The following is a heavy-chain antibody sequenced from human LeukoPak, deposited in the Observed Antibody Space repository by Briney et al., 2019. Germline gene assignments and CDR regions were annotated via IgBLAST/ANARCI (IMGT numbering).Heavy chain of an antibody. J-gene: IGHJ3*02. Sequence: GGSLRLSCAASGFTFSSYWMSWVRQAPGKGLEWVANIKQDGSEKYYVDPVKGRFTISRDNAKNSLYLQMNSLRAEDTAVYYCARVEIGSGWYYNNDAFDIWGQGTMVTVSS. CDR2: IKQDGSEK. V-gene: IGHV3-7*03. CDR3: ARVEIGSGWYYNNDAFDI. D-gene: IGHD6-19*01. CDR1: GFTFSSYW.